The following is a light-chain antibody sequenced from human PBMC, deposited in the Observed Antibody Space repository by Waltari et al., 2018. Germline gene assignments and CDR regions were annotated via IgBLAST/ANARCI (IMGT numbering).Light chain of an antibody. J-gene: IGKJ2*02. CDR2: WAS. CDR1: QSVLYNSDNKNY. V-gene: IGKV4-1*01. Sequence: DIVMIQSPDSLAVSLGERATLHCKSSQSVLYNSDNKNYLAWYQQKPGQPPKLLIYWASIQESGVPDRFSGSGSGTDFTLTISSLQAEDVAVYYCQQYYSIPRTYGQGTKLEIK. CDR3: QQYYSIPRT.